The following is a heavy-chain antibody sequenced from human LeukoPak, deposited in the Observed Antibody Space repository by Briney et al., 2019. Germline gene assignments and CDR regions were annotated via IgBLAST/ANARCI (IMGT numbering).Heavy chain of an antibody. CDR3: ARQDYGIEFDY. CDR1: GFTFSSYE. J-gene: IGHJ4*02. D-gene: IGHD4-17*01. Sequence: QSGGSLRLSCTASGFTFSSYEMNWVRQAPGKGLEWVSYISSSGSTGYYADSAKGRFTISRDNAKNSLYLQMNSLRAEDTAVYYCARQDYGIEFDYWGQGTLVTVSS. V-gene: IGHV3-48*03. CDR2: ISSSGSTG.